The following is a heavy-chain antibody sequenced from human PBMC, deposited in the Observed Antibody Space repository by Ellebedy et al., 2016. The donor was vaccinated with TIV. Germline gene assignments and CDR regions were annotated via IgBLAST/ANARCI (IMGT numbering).Heavy chain of an antibody. CDR1: GYTFTSYA. CDR3: ARDLCYYDSSGYYFPPCNWFDP. D-gene: IGHD3-22*01. J-gene: IGHJ5*02. Sequence: AASVKVSCKASGYTFTSYAMHWARQAPGQRLEWMGWINAGNGNTKYSQKFQGRVTITRDTSASTAYMELSSLRSEDTAVYYCARDLCYYDSSGYYFPPCNWFDPWGQGTLVTVSS. CDR2: INAGNGNT. V-gene: IGHV1-3*01.